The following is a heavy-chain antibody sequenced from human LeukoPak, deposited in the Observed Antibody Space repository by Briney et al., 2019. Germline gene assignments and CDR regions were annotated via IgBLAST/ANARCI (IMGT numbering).Heavy chain of an antibody. Sequence: PSETLSLTCTVAGGSISTYYWSWIRQTPGKGLEWIGYIFYSGSTDYNPSLKSRVTISVDTSKNQFSLKLTSVTAADTAVYYCARAKVHSGMFDYWGQGTLVTVSS. V-gene: IGHV4-59*01. J-gene: IGHJ4*02. D-gene: IGHD2-15*01. CDR2: IFYSGST. CDR1: GGSISTYY. CDR3: ARAKVHSGMFDY.